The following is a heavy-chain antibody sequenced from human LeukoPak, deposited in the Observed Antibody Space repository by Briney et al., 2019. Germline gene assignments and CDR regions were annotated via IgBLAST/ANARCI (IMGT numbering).Heavy chain of an antibody. CDR2: INPSGGST. CDR1: GYTFTSYY. Sequence: GASVKVSCKASGYTFTSYYMHWVRQAPGQGLEWMGIINPSGGSTSYAQKFQGRVTMTRNTSTSTVYMELSSLRSEDTAVYYCARDGHRRYYYESSDYRFDYWGQGTLVTVSS. J-gene: IGHJ4*02. D-gene: IGHD3-22*01. CDR3: ARDGHRRYYYESSDYRFDY. V-gene: IGHV1-46*01.